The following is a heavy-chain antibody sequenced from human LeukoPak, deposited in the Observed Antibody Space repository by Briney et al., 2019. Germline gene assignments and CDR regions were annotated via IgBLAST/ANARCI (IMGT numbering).Heavy chain of an antibody. CDR1: GFTFSSYW. J-gene: IGHJ4*02. CDR2: INSDGRST. D-gene: IGHD3-10*01. V-gene: IGHV3-74*01. Sequence: PGGSLRLSCAASGFTFSSYWMHWVRQAPGKGLVWVSGINSDGRSTIYADSVKGRFIISRDNAKNTLYLQMISLRAEDTAVYYCARRSYYGSGSHFAYWGQGTLVTASS. CDR3: ARRSYYGSGSHFAY.